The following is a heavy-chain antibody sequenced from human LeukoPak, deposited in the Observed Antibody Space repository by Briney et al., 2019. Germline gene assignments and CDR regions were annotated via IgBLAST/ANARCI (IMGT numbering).Heavy chain of an antibody. Sequence: ASVKVSCKASGGTFISYAISWVRQAPGQGREWMGGIIPIFGTANYAQKFQGRVTITADESTSTAYMELSSLRSEDTAVYHCARSGLWGYYFDYWGQGTLVTVSS. D-gene: IGHD2-8*02. CDR3: ARSGLWGYYFDY. V-gene: IGHV1-69*13. CDR2: IIPIFGTA. CDR1: GGTFISYA. J-gene: IGHJ4*02.